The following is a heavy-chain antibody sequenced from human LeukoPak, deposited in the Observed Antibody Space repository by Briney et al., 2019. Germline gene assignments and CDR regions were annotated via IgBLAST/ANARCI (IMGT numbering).Heavy chain of an antibody. CDR3: ARKGCFDNCYLFDY. Sequence: GASVKVSCKASGYTFSTYGINWVRQAPGQGLEWMGWINTNNGNTNYAQKFQGRVTMTRDTSTSTAYMEPRSLGSGDTAVYYCARKGCFDNCYLFDYWGQGTLVTVSS. CDR2: INTNNGNT. J-gene: IGHJ4*02. CDR1: GYTFSTYG. V-gene: IGHV1-18*01. D-gene: IGHD1-20*01.